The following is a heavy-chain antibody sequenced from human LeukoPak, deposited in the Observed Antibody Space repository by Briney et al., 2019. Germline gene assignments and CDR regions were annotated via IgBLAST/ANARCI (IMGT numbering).Heavy chain of an antibody. V-gene: IGHV4-59*01. CDR3: ARVPNYYDSSGYYYSDPAFDI. CDR1: GGSISGYY. CDR2: IYYSGST. D-gene: IGHD3-22*01. Sequence: SETLSLTCTVSGGSISGYYWSWIRQPPGKGLEWNGYIYYSGSTTYHPSLKTRVTKSVDTSKNQFSLKLSSVTAADTAVYYCARVPNYYDSSGYYYSDPAFDIWGQGTMVTVSS. J-gene: IGHJ3*02.